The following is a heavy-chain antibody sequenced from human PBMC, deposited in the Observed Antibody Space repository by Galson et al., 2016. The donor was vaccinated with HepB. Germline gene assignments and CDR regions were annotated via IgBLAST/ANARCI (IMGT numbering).Heavy chain of an antibody. Sequence: SLRLSRAASGFTFSTFGMHWVRQAPGKGLDWVAVIWYDGSNKYYADSVKGRFTISRDNSKNTLYLQMNSLRAEDTAVYYCARDGVGADFWGQGTLVTVSS. CDR2: IWYDGSNK. V-gene: IGHV3-33*01. J-gene: IGHJ4*02. CDR3: ARDGVGADF. CDR1: GFTFSTFG. D-gene: IGHD1-26*01.